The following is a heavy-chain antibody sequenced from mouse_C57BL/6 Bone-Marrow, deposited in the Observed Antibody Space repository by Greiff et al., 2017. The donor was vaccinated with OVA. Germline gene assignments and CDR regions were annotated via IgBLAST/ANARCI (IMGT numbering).Heavy chain of an antibody. Sequence: EVNVVESGGGLVKPGGSLKLSCAASGFTFSSYAMSWVRQTPEKRLEWVATISDGGSYTYYPDNVKGRFTISRDNAKNNLYLQMSHLKSEDTAMYYCAREGGRFFWGQGTTLTVSS. J-gene: IGHJ2*01. CDR3: AREGGRFF. CDR2: ISDGGSYT. CDR1: GFTFSSYA. V-gene: IGHV5-4*01. D-gene: IGHD3-3*01.